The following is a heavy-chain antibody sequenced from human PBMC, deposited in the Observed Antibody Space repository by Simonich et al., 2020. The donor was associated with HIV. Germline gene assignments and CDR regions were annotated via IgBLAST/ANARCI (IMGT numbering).Heavy chain of an antibody. J-gene: IGHJ4*02. V-gene: IGHV4-34*12. CDR3: ARLNGANWGHFDY. CDR2: IIYGGCT. CDR1: GGYLRPSS. Sequence: QVQLQQWGAGLLKPSEPLSLTCAVYGGYLRPSSWTWIRQPPGRGLEWIGDIIYGGCTNFNPSLKRRVTISLDTSKNQFSLKLRSLTSTDTAVYYCARLNGANWGHFDYWGQGALVTVSS. D-gene: IGHD7-27*01.